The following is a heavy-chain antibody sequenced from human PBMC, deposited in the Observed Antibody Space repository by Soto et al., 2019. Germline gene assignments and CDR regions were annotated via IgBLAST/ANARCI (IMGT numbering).Heavy chain of an antibody. CDR3: AHRLTATAFDI. J-gene: IGHJ3*02. V-gene: IGHV2-5*02. CDR2: IYWDDDK. D-gene: IGHD2-21*02. Sequence: SGPTLVNPTQTLTLICTFSGFSLSTSGVAVGWIRQPPGKALEWLALIYWDDDKRYSPSMKGRLTITRDTSKNQVVLIMTNMDPEDTATYYCAHRLTATAFDIWGQGTMVTVSS. CDR1: GFSLSTSGVA.